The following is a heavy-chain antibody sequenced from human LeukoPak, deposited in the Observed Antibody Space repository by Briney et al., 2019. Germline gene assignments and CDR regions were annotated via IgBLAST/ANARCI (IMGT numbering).Heavy chain of an antibody. D-gene: IGHD6-6*01. CDR3: ARGSPAGYSSSSRASYFDY. V-gene: IGHV4-34*01. CDR1: GGSFSGYY. J-gene: IGHJ4*02. CDR2: INHSGST. Sequence: SETLSLTCAVYGGSFSGYYWSWIRQPPGKGLEWIGEINHSGSTNYNPSLKSRVTISVDTSKNQFSLKLSSVTAADTAAYYCARGSPAGYSSSSRASYFDYWGQGTLVTVSS.